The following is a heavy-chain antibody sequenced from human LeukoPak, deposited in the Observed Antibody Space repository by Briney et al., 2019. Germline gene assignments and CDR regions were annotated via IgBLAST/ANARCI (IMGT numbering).Heavy chain of an antibody. Sequence: SETLSLTCTVSGGSISPYYWSWIRQPPGKGLEWLGYIYYSGNTDYNPSLKSRVAISVDTSKNQFSLKLSSVTAADTAVYYCARGDSGSDWFDPWGQGTLVTVSS. CDR3: ARGDSGSDWFDP. D-gene: IGHD1-26*01. J-gene: IGHJ5*02. CDR1: GGSISPYY. CDR2: IYYSGNT. V-gene: IGHV4-59*08.